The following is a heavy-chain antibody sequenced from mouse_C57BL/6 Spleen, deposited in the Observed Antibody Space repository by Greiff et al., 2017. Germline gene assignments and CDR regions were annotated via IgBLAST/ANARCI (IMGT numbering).Heavy chain of an antibody. CDR3: TITTVVDPWFAY. J-gene: IGHJ3*01. Sequence: QVQLKQSGAELVRPGASVTLSCKASGYTFTDYEMHWVKQTPVHGLEWIGAIDPETGGTAYNQKFKGKAILTADKSSSTAYMELRSLTSEDSAVYYCTITTVVDPWFAYWGQGTLVTVSA. CDR1: GYTFTDYE. D-gene: IGHD1-1*01. CDR2: IDPETGGT. V-gene: IGHV1-15*01.